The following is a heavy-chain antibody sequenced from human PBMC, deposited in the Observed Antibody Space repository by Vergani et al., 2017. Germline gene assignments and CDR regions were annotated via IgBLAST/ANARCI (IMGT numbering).Heavy chain of an antibody. Sequence: EVQLLESGGSLKQPGGSVRLSCAASGFTFSTYTLHWVRQAPGKGLEWVSALTGGGGSTYYADSFKGRFIITRDNYRDTLYLQMNSLRPEDTATYHCVKVAGSYENFFDSWGQGTLVTVSS. CDR1: GFTFSTYT. CDR2: LTGGGGST. D-gene: IGHD1-26*01. J-gene: IGHJ4*02. CDR3: VKVAGSYENFFDS. V-gene: IGHV3-23*01.